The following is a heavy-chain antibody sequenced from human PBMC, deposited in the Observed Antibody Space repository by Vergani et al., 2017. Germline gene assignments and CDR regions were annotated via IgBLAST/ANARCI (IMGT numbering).Heavy chain of an antibody. Sequence: VQLVESGGGVVQPGRSLRLSCAASGFTFSSYWMHWVRQAPGKGLVWVSRINSDGSSTSYADSVKGRFTISRDNAKNTLYLQMNSLRAEDTAVYYCARPSAYGGNWGFDYWGQGTLVTVSS. CDR3: ARPSAYGGNWGFDY. CDR2: INSDGSST. D-gene: IGHD4-23*01. J-gene: IGHJ4*02. CDR1: GFTFSSYW. V-gene: IGHV3-74*02.